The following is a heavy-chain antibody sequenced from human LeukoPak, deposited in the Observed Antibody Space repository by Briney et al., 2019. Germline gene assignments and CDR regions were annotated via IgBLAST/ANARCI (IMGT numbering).Heavy chain of an antibody. CDR2: IWYDGSNK. V-gene: IGHV3-33*01. CDR1: GFTFSSYG. J-gene: IGHJ4*02. Sequence: GRSLRLPCAASGFTFSSYGMHWVRQAPGKGLEWVAVIWYDGSNKYYADSVKGRFTISRDNSKNTLYLQMNSLRAEDTAVYYCARVRGDDKYSSGWYLDYWGQGTLVTVSS. CDR3: ARVRGDDKYSSGWYLDY. D-gene: IGHD6-19*01.